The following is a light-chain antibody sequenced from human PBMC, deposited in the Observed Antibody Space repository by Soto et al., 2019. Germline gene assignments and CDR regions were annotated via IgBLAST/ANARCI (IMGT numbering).Light chain of an antibody. CDR1: QSPYSTY. CDR2: GAS. V-gene: IGKV3-20*01. J-gene: IGKJ4*01. Sequence: EIVLTQSPVTLSLSPGERATLSCRTSQSPYSTYLAWYQQKPGQAPRLLIYGASDRAAGIPDRFSGSGSGTDFTLTISRLEPEDFAVYYCERYGISSSFGGGTKVAIK. CDR3: ERYGISSS.